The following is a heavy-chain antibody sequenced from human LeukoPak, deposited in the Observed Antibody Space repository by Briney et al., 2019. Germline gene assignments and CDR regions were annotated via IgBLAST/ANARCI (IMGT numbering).Heavy chain of an antibody. CDR2: ISSSVSTI. CDR3: ARDGVVVVPAAPTFYYYYYGMDV. J-gene: IGHJ6*02. CDR1: GFTFSDYY. V-gene: IGHV3-11*01. Sequence: GGSLRLSCAASGFTFSDYYMSWIRQAPEKWLEWVSYISSSVSTIYHADSVKGRFTISRDNAKNSLYLQMKSPRAEDTAVYYCARDGVVVVPAAPTFYYYYYGMDVWGQGTTVTVSS. D-gene: IGHD2-2*01.